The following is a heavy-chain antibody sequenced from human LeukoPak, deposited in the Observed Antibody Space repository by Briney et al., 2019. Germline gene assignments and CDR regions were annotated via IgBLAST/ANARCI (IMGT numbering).Heavy chain of an antibody. V-gene: IGHV1-2*02. Sequence: ASVKVSCKASGYTFTGYYIHWVRQAPGQGLEWMGWISPNSGGTNYAQKFQGRVTMTRDTSISTAYMELSRLRSDDTAVYYCAILDYGDYVFASRNWFDPWGQGTLVTVSS. CDR1: GYTFTGYY. J-gene: IGHJ5*02. CDR2: ISPNSGGT. D-gene: IGHD4-17*01. CDR3: AILDYGDYVFASRNWFDP.